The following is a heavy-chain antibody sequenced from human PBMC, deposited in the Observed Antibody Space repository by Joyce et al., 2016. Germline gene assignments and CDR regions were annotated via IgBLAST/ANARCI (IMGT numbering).Heavy chain of an antibody. V-gene: IGHV3-15*05. D-gene: IGHD6-6*01. J-gene: IGHJ4*02. Sequence: EVQLVESGGGLVKPGGSLRVSCEGSGFIFSRGWMSWVRQAPGKGLEWVGRSKSKVNGGTTDYAAPVKCRFTISRDDSKNTVYLQMNSLTTEDTAVYYCTTDGAVAARPIFDRWGQGTLVTVSS. CDR1: GFIFSRGW. CDR3: TTDGAVAARPIFDR. CDR2: SKSKVNGGTT.